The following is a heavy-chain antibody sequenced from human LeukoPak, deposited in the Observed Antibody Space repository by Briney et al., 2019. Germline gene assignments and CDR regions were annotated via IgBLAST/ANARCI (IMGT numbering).Heavy chain of an antibody. D-gene: IGHD3-10*01. CDR3: AKSEVSGITMVWGVYH. J-gene: IGHJ5*02. CDR1: GFTFSSYG. CDR2: ISYDGSNK. Sequence: GGSVRLSCAASGFTFSSYGMHWVRQAPGKGLEWVAVISYDGSNKYYADSVKGRFTISRDNSKDTLYLQMNSLRAEDTAVYYCAKSEVSGITMVWGVYHWGQGTLVTVSS. V-gene: IGHV3-30*18.